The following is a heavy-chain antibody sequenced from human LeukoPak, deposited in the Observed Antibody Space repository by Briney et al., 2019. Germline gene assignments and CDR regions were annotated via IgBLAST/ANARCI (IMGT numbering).Heavy chain of an antibody. CDR3: ARRREFDWTYGMDV. CDR1: GGSISSYY. V-gene: IGHV4-59*01. Sequence: SETLSLTCTVSGGSISSYYWSWIRQPPGKGLEWIGYIYYSGSTNYNPSLKSRVTIPVDTSKNQFSLKLSSVTAADTAVYYCARRREFDWTYGMDVWGQGTTVTVSS. CDR2: IYYSGST. J-gene: IGHJ6*02. D-gene: IGHD3-9*01.